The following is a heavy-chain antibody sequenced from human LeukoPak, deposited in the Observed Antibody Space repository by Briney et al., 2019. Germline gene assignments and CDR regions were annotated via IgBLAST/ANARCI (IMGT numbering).Heavy chain of an antibody. CDR3: ASYYYDSSGYNWFDP. Sequence: ASVKVSCKASGYTFTGYYMHWVRQAPGQGLEWMGWINPNSGGTNYAQKFQGRVTMTRDTSISTAYMELSRLRSDDTAVYYCASYYYDSSGYNWFDPWGQGTLVTVSS. D-gene: IGHD3-22*01. V-gene: IGHV1-2*02. CDR1: GYTFTGYY. CDR2: INPNSGGT. J-gene: IGHJ5*02.